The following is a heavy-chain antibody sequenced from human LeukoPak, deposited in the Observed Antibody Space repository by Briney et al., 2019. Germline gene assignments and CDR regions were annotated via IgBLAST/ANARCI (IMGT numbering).Heavy chain of an antibody. V-gene: IGHV4-34*01. CDR2: INHSGSI. J-gene: IGHJ4*02. CDR3: ARRSYNSPFRY. Sequence: SETLSLTCAVYGGSFSGYYWSWIRQPPGTGLEWIGEINHSGSINYNPSLKSRVTIAVDTSKNHFSLNLRSGTAADTAVYYWARRSYNSPFRYWGQGTPVSVSS. D-gene: IGHD5-24*01. CDR1: GGSFSGYY.